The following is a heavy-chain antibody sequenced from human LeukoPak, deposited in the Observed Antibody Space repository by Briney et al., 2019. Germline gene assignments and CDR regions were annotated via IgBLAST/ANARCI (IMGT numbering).Heavy chain of an antibody. CDR3: ARDYSESSSGCSF. CDR1: GFTFSSYA. J-gene: IGHJ4*02. D-gene: IGHD6-19*01. V-gene: IGHV3-30*04. CDR2: ISYDGSNK. Sequence: GGSLRLSCAASGFTFSSYAMLWVRQAPGKGLEWVAVISYDGSNKYYTDSVKGRFTISRDNSKSTLYLQMNSLRAEDTAVYYCARDYSESSSGCSFWGQGTLVTVSS.